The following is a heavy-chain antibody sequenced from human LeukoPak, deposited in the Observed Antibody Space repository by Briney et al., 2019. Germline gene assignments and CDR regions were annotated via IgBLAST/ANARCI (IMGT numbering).Heavy chain of an antibody. Sequence: PGGSLRLSCAASGFTFSSYWMHWVRQAPGKGLVWVSRINTDGSSTSYADSVKGRFTISRDNAKNTLYLQMSSLRAEDTAVYYCARDWEDSSSSSTFDYWGQGTLVTVSS. V-gene: IGHV3-74*01. CDR3: ARDWEDSSSSSTFDY. CDR2: INTDGSST. J-gene: IGHJ4*02. D-gene: IGHD6-6*01. CDR1: GFTFSSYW.